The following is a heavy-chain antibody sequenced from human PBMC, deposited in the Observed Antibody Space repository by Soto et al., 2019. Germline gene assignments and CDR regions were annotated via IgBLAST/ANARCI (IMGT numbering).Heavy chain of an antibody. CDR3: AKKVPGSNPLDS. CDR1: GFTFNDYG. V-gene: IGHV3-30*18. D-gene: IGHD1-1*01. J-gene: IGHJ4*02. Sequence: GGSLRLSWAASGFTFNDYGMHCLRQAPGKGLEWVAGISSDGNNKYYADSVRGRFTISRDNSKNTLYLQMNSLRVEDTAVYYCAKKVPGSNPLDSWGQGALVTVSS. CDR2: ISSDGNNK.